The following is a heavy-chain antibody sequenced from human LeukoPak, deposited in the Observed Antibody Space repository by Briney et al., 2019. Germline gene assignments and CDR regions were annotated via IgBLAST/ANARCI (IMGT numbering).Heavy chain of an antibody. D-gene: IGHD4-17*01. CDR2: INPDTGGT. J-gene: IGHJ4*02. CDR1: GYTFTRNY. CDR3: ARISYGDYYFDY. Sequence: ASVKVSCKASGYTFTRNYIHWARQAPGQGLEWMGWINPDTGGTSFAQKFQGSVTLTRDTSITTAYLELTRLRSDDTAVYYCARISYGDYYFDYWGQGTLVTVSS. V-gene: IGHV1-2*02.